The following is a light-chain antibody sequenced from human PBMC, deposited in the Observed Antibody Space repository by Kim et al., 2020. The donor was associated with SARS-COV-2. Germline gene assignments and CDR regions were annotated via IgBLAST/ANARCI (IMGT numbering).Light chain of an antibody. CDR1: QRVSSY. Sequence: AGERAILSCRASQRVSSYLAWYQQKPGQAPRLLIYDASNRATGIPARFSGSGSGTDFTLTISSLEPEDFAVYYCQQRSIWPRGITFGQGTRLEIK. V-gene: IGKV3-11*01. CDR3: QQRSIWPRGIT. J-gene: IGKJ5*01. CDR2: DAS.